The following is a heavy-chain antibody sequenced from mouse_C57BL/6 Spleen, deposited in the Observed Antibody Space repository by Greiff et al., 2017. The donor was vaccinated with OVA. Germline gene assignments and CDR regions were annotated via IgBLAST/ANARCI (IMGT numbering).Heavy chain of an antibody. J-gene: IGHJ4*01. V-gene: IGHV3-6*01. CDR3: ARDRAPTAMDY. CDR2: ISYDGSN. CDR1: GYSITSGYY. D-gene: IGHD2-10*01. Sequence: EVQLQQSGPGLVKPSQSLSLTCSVTGYSITSGYYWNWIRQFPGNKLEWMGYISYDGSNNYNPSLKNRISITRDTSKNQFFLKLNSVTTEDTATYYCARDRAPTAMDYWGQGTSVTVSS.